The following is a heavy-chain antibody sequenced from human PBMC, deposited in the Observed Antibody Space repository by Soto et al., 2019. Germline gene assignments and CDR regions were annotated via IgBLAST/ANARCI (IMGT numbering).Heavy chain of an antibody. CDR3: ARDRLWNYDILTGYLPNWFDP. J-gene: IGHJ5*02. D-gene: IGHD3-9*01. Sequence: GGSLRLSCAASGFTFSSYAMHWVRQAPGKGLEWVAVISYDGSNKYYADSVKGRFTISRDNSKNTLYLQMNSLRAEDTAVYYCARDRLWNYDILTGYLPNWFDPWGQGTLVTVSS. CDR1: GFTFSSYA. CDR2: ISYDGSNK. V-gene: IGHV3-30-3*01.